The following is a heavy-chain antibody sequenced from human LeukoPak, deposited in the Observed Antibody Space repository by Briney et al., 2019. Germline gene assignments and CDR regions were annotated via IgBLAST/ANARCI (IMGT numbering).Heavy chain of an antibody. V-gene: IGHV2-5*02. J-gene: IGHJ4*02. D-gene: IGHD3-9*01. Sequence: ESGPTLVNPTQTLTLTCTFSGFPLSTSGVGVGWIRQPPGKALECLALIYWDDDKRYSPSLKSRLTITKDTTKNQVVLTMTNMDPVDTATYYCALLTGYATYFDYWGQGTLVTVSS. CDR3: ALLTGYATYFDY. CDR2: IYWDDDK. CDR1: GFPLSTSGVG.